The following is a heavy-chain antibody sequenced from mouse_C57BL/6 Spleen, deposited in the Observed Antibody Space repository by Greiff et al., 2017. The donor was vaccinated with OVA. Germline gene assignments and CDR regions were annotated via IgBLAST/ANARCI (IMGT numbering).Heavy chain of an antibody. CDR3: ARALRRDFDV. D-gene: IGHD1-2*01. Sequence: AASGVDFSRYWMSWVRRALRKGLEWIGDFNPDSITINYAPSLKDKFIISRNNAKKSLYLQMSKVRSEDTALYYYARALRRDFDVWGTGTTVTVSS. CDR2: FNPDSITI. CDR1: GVDFSRYW. V-gene: IGHV4-1*01. J-gene: IGHJ1*03.